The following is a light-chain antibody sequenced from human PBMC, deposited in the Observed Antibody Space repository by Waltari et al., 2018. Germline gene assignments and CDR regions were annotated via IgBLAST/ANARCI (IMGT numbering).Light chain of an antibody. CDR1: SSDVGNYNL. J-gene: IGLJ1*01. CDR2: EGS. Sequence: SGSPGQSITISCTGTSSDVGNYNLVSWYQQHPGKAPKLMIYEGSKRPSGVSDRFSVSKSGNTASLTISGLQAEDEADYYCCSYAGSRNFVFGTGTEVTVL. CDR3: CSYAGSRNFV. V-gene: IGLV2-23*03.